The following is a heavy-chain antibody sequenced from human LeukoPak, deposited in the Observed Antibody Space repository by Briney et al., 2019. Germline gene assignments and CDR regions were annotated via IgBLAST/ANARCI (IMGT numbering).Heavy chain of an antibody. CDR1: GGSFSGYY. CDR3: ARLRVRGYYDYFDY. V-gene: IGHV4-34*01. J-gene: IGHJ4*02. D-gene: IGHD1-26*01. Sequence: SETLSLTCSVYGGSFSGYYWSWIRQPPGKGLEWIGEINHSGGTNYNPSLKSRVTISVDTSKNQFSLKLSSVTAADTAVYYCARLRVRGYYDYFDYWGQETLVTVSS. CDR2: INHSGGT.